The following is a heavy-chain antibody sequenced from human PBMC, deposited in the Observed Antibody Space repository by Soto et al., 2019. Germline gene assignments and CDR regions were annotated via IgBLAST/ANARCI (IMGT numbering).Heavy chain of an antibody. CDR1: GFSFSSFA. V-gene: IGHV3-23*01. Sequence: LRLSCAASGFSFSSFAMSWVRQAPGKGLEWVSAISATGDSTFYADSVKGRFTTSRDNSKNTVFLQMNSLRAEDTAVYYCSKHPSPVRGLDYWGQGXLVTVHS. J-gene: IGHJ4*02. CDR2: ISATGDST. CDR3: SKHPSPVRGLDY.